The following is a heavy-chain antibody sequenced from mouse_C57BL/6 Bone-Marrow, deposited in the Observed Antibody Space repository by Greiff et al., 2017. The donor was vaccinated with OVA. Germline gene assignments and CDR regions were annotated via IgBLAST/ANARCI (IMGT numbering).Heavy chain of an antibody. CDR3: ARLGGYYHLCY. J-gene: IGHJ2*01. CDR2: IYPRSGNT. CDR1: GYTFTSYG. Sequence: VQGVESGAELARPGASVKLSCKASGYTFTSYGISWVKQRTGQGLEWIGEIYPRSGNTYYNAKFKGKATLTADKSSSTAYMELRSLTSEDSAVYFCARLGGYYHLCYWGQGTTLTVSS. D-gene: IGHD2-3*01. V-gene: IGHV1-81*01.